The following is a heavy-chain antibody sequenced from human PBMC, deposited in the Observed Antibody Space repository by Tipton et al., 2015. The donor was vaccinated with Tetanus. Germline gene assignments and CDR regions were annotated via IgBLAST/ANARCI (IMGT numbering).Heavy chain of an antibody. CDR2: INSDGSST. CDR1: GFTFSNYW. D-gene: IGHD6-19*01. J-gene: IGHJ6*02. Sequence: SLRLSCAASGFTFSNYWMHWVRQAPGKGLVWVSRINSDGSSTSYADSVKGRFTISRDNAKNTLYLQMNSLRAEDTAVYYCARDQGAVAGTAPHYYYGMDVWGQGTTVTVSS. V-gene: IGHV3-74*01. CDR3: ARDQGAVAGTAPHYYYGMDV.